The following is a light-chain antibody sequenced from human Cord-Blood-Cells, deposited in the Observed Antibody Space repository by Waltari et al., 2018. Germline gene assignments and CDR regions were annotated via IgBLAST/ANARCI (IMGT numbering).Light chain of an antibody. V-gene: IGLV2-14*01. Sequence: QSALPQPASVSGSPGQSITISCTGTSSAVGGSNYVSWYQQHPGKAPKFMIYDVSKRPSGVSNRFSGSKSGNTASLTISGLQAEDEADYYCSSYTSSSTWVFGGGTKLTVL. CDR1: SSAVGGSNY. CDR3: SSYTSSSTWV. CDR2: DVS. J-gene: IGLJ3*02.